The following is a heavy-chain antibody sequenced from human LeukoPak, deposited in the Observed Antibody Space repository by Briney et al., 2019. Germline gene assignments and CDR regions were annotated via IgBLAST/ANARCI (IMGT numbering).Heavy chain of an antibody. CDR2: MYLSGTT. J-gene: IGHJ4*02. Sequence: SGTRSLTCTVSGDSINSLDLWSWVRQPPGKGLEWIGEMYLSGTTHSNLSVKSRVTISIDKSKNQFFLNLSSVTAADTAVYYCAGLVGRYSSGLYYYYFDYWGQGTLVTVSS. V-gene: IGHV4-4*02. CDR3: AGLVGRYSSGLYYYYFDY. CDR1: GDSINSLDL. D-gene: IGHD3-22*01.